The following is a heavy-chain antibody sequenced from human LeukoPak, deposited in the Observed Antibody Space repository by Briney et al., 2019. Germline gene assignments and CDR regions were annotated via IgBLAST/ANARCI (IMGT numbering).Heavy chain of an antibody. CDR3: ARDTRYCSSTSCYYYYGMDV. CDR1: GFTFSSYG. D-gene: IGHD2-2*01. CDR2: IWYDGSNK. Sequence: GGSLRLSCAASGFTFSSYGMHWVRQAPGKGLEWVAVIWYDGSNKYYADSVKGRFTISRDNSKNTLYLQMNSLRAEDTAVYYCARDTRYCSSTSCYYYYGMDVWGQGTTVTVSS. J-gene: IGHJ6*02. V-gene: IGHV3-33*01.